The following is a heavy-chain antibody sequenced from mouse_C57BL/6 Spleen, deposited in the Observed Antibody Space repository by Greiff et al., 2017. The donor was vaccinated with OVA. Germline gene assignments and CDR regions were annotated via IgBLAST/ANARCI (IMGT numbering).Heavy chain of an antibody. CDR3: ARMGYCNPLYYAMDY. CDR2: ICWDDDK. J-gene: IGHJ4*01. Sequence: QVTLKESGPGILQPSQTLSLTCSFSGFSLSTFGMGVGWIRQPSGKGLEWLAHICWDDDKYYNPALKRRLPISKDTSKNQVFLNIANVDTADTATYYCARMGYCNPLYYAMDYWGQGTSVTVSS. V-gene: IGHV8-8*01. CDR1: GFSLSTFGMG. D-gene: IGHD2-10*02.